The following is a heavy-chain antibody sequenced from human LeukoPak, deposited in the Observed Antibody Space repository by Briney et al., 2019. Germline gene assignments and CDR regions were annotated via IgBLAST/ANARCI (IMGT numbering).Heavy chain of an antibody. CDR1: GGAFSSYA. Sequence: SSVNVSCKDSGGAFSSYASNAMRQAPAQGLEWMGGIIPIFGTANYARKFQGRVTITADKSTSTAYMELSSMRTEDTAVYYCARGDYYGSGSYAYGFDIWGQGKMVTVSS. CDR3: ARGDYYGSGSYAYGFDI. J-gene: IGHJ3*02. D-gene: IGHD3-10*01. V-gene: IGHV1-69*06. CDR2: IIPIFGTA.